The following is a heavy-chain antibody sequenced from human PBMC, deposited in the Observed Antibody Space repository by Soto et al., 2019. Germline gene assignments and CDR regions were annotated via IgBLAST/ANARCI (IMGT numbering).Heavy chain of an antibody. CDR1: GFTFSSYG. Sequence: GGSLRLSCAASGFTFSSYGMHWVRQAPGKGLEWVAVISYDGSNKYYADSVKGRFTISRDNSENTLYLQMNSLRAEDTAVYYCAKEKYYYDSSGYPYYFDYWGQGTLVTVSS. D-gene: IGHD3-22*01. V-gene: IGHV3-30*18. J-gene: IGHJ4*02. CDR3: AKEKYYYDSSGYPYYFDY. CDR2: ISYDGSNK.